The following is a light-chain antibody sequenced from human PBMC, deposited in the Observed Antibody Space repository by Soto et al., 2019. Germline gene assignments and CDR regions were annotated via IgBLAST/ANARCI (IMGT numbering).Light chain of an antibody. J-gene: IGKJ4*01. V-gene: IGKV4-1*01. CDR1: QSVLYSSNNKNY. CDR3: HHYYSQPLT. Sequence: DIVMTQSPDSLAVSLGERATINCKSSQSVLYSSNNKNYLAWFQQKVGQPPQLLIYWASTRESGVPDRFSGSGSGTDFTITISLLQDEDVAVYCCHHYYSQPLTFGGGTKVEIK. CDR2: WAS.